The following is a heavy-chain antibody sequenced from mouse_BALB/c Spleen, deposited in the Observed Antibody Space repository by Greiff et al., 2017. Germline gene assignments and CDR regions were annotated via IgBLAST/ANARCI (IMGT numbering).Heavy chain of an antibody. Sequence: EVQVVESGGGLVQPGGSLRLSCATSGFTFTDYYMSWVRQPPGKALEWLGFIRNKANGYTTEYSASVKGRFTISRDNSQSILYLQMNTLRAEDSATYYCARVYYGKYYYAMDYWGQGTSVTVSS. CDR1: GFTFTDYY. D-gene: IGHD2-1*01. CDR3: ARVYYGKYYYAMDY. V-gene: IGHV7-3*02. CDR2: IRNKANGYTT. J-gene: IGHJ4*01.